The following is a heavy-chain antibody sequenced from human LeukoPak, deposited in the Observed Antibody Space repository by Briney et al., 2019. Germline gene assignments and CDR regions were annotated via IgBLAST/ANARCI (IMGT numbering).Heavy chain of an antibody. Sequence: SETLSFTCTVSGVSISSGDYYWSWIRQPPGKVLEWIGYVYHSGSTYYSPPLRNRVTLSVDTSKNQFSLKLSSVTAADTAVYYCARAHGSPSVRLFDSWGQGTLVTVSS. D-gene: IGHD3-10*01. CDR1: GVSISSGDYY. V-gene: IGHV4-30-4*01. CDR3: ARAHGSPSVRLFDS. J-gene: IGHJ4*02. CDR2: VYHSGST.